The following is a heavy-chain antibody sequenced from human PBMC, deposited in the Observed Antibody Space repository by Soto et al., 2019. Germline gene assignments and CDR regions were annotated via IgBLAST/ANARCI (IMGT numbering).Heavy chain of an antibody. D-gene: IGHD3-3*01. CDR1: GFVFTNYW. V-gene: IGHV5-51*01. CDR3: ARASSYYGFWNGYYNLDY. CDR2: IYPSDSDI. Sequence: PGESLKISCKGSGFVFTNYWIAWVRQMPGKGLEWMGIIYPSDSDIKYSPSFQGQVTISADKSISAAYLQWSSLKASDTAMYYCARASSYYGFWNGYYNLDYWGQGTLVTVS. J-gene: IGHJ4*02.